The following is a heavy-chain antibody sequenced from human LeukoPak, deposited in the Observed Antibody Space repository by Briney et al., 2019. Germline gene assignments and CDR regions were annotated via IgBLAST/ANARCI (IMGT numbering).Heavy chain of an antibody. V-gene: IGHV3-21*04. Sequence: GGSLRLSCAASGFTFSSYAMSWVRQAPGKGLEWVSSISSSSSYIYYADSVKGRFTISRDNAKNPLYLQMNSLRAEDTAVYYCAKAHGKERDGYNLGRLYYYYMDVWGKGTTVTVPS. D-gene: IGHD5-24*01. CDR1: GFTFSSYA. J-gene: IGHJ6*03. CDR3: AKAHGKERDGYNLGRLYYYYMDV. CDR2: ISSSSSYI.